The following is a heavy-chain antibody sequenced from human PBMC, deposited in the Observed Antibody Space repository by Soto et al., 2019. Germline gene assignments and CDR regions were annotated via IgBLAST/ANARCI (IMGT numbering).Heavy chain of an antibody. CDR2: IYSSGSA. J-gene: IGHJ4*02. D-gene: IGHD1-1*01. CDR1: GDSINNYY. V-gene: IGHV4-4*07. Sequence: VRLQESGPGLVKPSETLSLTCSVSGDSINNYYWNWIRQPAGKGLEWIGRIYSSGSANYNPSLKTRGTMPVDTSTNQVSLKVTSVTAADPAVYFCARGGTRSADLPTYWGQGIQVIVSS. CDR3: ARGGTRSADLPTY.